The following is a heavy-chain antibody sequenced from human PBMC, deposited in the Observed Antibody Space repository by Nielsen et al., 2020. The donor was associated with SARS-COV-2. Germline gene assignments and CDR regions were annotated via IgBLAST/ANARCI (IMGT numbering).Heavy chain of an antibody. D-gene: IGHD2-2*01. CDR3: ARAGGYCSSTSCYYYYYYYMDV. J-gene: IGHJ6*03. CDR1: GYTFTSYY. CDR2: INPSGGNT. V-gene: IGHV1-46*01. Sequence: ASVKVSCKASGYTFTSYYMHWVRQAPGQGLEWMGIINPSGGNTSYAQKFQGRVTMTRDTSTSTVYMELSSLRSEDTAVYYCARAGGYCSSTSCYYYYYYYMDVWGKGTTVTVSS.